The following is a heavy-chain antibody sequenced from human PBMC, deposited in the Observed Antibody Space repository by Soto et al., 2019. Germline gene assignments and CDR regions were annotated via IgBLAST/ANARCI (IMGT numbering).Heavy chain of an antibody. J-gene: IGHJ4*02. D-gene: IGHD3-16*01. V-gene: IGHV2-5*01. CDR3: THRGGATVGLYYFDY. Sequence: ASGPTLVNPTQTLTLTCTFSGFSLSTTGVGVSWIRQPPGKALEWLALIYWHDDKRYSPSLKSRLTIAKDTSKNQVVLTMTNMDPVDTATYYCTHRGGATVGLYYFDYWGQGALVTVSS. CDR1: GFSLSTTGVG. CDR2: IYWHDDK.